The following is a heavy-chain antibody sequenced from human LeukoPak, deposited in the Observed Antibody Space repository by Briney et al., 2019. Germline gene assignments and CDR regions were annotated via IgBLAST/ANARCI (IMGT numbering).Heavy chain of an antibody. J-gene: IGHJ4*02. D-gene: IGHD1-1*01. V-gene: IGHV3-23*01. Sequence: GGSLRLSCAASGFTFSSYSMSWVRQAPGKGLEWVSSISGSGGRTDYADSVKGRFTISRDNSKNTLSLQMNSLTAEDKAVDYFAKNPRLEGWIYFDSWGQGILVTVSS. CDR3: AKNPRLEGWIYFDS. CDR1: GFTFSSYS. CDR2: ISGSGGRT.